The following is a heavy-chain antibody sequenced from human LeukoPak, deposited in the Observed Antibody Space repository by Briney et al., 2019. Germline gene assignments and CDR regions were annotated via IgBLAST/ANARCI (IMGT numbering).Heavy chain of an antibody. CDR1: GFTFSSYW. D-gene: IGHD4-17*01. CDR2: INTDGSTT. J-gene: IGHJ3*02. Sequence: GGSLRLSCAASGFTFSSYWMHWVRQAPGKGLVWVSRINTDGSTTNYADSVKGRFTTSRDNAKNILYLQMNNLRAEDTAVYYCARMTTVTTEGIWGQGTMVTVSS. V-gene: IGHV3-74*01. CDR3: ARMTTVTTEGI.